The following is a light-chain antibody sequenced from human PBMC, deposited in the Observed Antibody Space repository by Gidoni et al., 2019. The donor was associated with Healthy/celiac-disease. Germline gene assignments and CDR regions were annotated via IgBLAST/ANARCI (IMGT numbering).Light chain of an antibody. V-gene: IGKV4-1*01. J-gene: IGKJ3*01. Sequence: SLGERATINCKSSQSVLYSSNNKNYLAWYQQKPGQPPKLLIYWASTRESGVPDRFSGSGSGTDFTLTISSLQAEDVAVYYCQQYYSTPFTFXPXTKVXIK. CDR3: QQYYSTPFT. CDR1: QSVLYSSNNKNY. CDR2: WAS.